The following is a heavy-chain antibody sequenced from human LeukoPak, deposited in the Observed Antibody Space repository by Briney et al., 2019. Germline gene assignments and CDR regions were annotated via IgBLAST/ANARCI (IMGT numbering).Heavy chain of an antibody. V-gene: IGHV4-34*01. D-gene: IGHD3-22*01. CDR2: INHGGST. CDR3: ARRADFSMIVVADVFDI. Sequence: SETLSLTCAVYGGSFSGYYWSWIRQPPGKGLEWIGEINHGGSTNYNPSLKSRVTISVDTSKNQFSLKLTSVTAADTAVYYCARRADFSMIVVADVFDIWGQGTMVTVSS. J-gene: IGHJ3*02. CDR1: GGSFSGYY.